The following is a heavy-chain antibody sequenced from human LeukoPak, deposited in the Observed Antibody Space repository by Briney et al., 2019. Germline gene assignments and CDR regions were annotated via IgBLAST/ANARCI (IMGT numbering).Heavy chain of an antibody. D-gene: IGHD2-15*01. CDR1: GYTFTGYY. CDR2: ISPNSGGT. CDR3: ARDQRYCSGGSCYPDWFDP. Sequence: ASVKVSCKASGYTFTGYYMHWVRQAPGQGLEWMGWISPNSGGTNYAQQFQGRVTMTRDTSISTAYMELSRLRSDDTAVYYCARDQRYCSGGSCYPDWFDPWGQGTLVTVSS. V-gene: IGHV1-2*02. J-gene: IGHJ5*02.